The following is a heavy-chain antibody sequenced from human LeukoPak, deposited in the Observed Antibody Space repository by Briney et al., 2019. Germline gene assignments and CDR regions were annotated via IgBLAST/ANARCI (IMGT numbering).Heavy chain of an antibody. V-gene: IGHV3-53*01. CDR3: VKDMYRIAAPAPGA. Sequence: GGSLRLSCAASGFTVSTNYMSWVRQAPGKGLEWVSVIYSDGRTYYADSVKGRFTISRDNSKNTLYLQMNSLRAEDTAVYYCVKDMYRIAAPAPGAWGQGTLVTVSS. CDR1: GFTVSTNY. J-gene: IGHJ5*02. CDR2: IYSDGRT. D-gene: IGHD6-13*01.